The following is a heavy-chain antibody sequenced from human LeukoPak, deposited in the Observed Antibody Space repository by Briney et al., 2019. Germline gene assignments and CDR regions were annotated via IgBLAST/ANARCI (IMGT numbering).Heavy chain of an antibody. CDR3: ARDRRSYYYYYYMDV. CDR2: INPNSGGT. Sequence: RASVKVSCKASGYTFTGYYMHWVRQAPGQGLEWMGWINPNSGGTNYAQKFQGRVTMTRDTSISTAYMELSRLRSDDTAVYYCARDRRSYYYYYYMDVWGKGTTVTISS. CDR1: GYTFTGYY. J-gene: IGHJ6*03. V-gene: IGHV1-2*02.